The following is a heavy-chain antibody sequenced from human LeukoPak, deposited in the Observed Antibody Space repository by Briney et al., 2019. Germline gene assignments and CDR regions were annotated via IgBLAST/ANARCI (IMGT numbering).Heavy chain of an antibody. CDR1: GFTFSSYS. J-gene: IGHJ6*03. Sequence: GGSLRLSCAASGFTFSSYSMNWVRQAPGKGLEWVSSISSTSGYIYYADSVKGRFTISRDNARNSLYLQVNSLRVEDTAVYYCARGIAAAGGYYYIDVWGKGTTVTVSS. CDR2: ISSTSGYI. D-gene: IGHD6-13*01. CDR3: ARGIAAAGGYYYIDV. V-gene: IGHV3-21*01.